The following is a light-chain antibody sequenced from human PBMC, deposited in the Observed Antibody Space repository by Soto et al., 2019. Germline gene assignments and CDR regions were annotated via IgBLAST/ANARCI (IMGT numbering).Light chain of an antibody. CDR3: EEWEDSLYGVV. V-gene: IGLV1-44*01. CDR1: SSNIGTKT. CDR2: SNN. J-gene: IGLJ2*01. Sequence: QSVLTQPPSASGTPGQRVTISCSGSSSNIGTKTVSWYQQLPGTAPKLLIYSNNQRPSGVPDRFSGSKSGTSASLAITGLQSEDEGYFYCEEWEDSLYGVVLGGGTKLTVL.